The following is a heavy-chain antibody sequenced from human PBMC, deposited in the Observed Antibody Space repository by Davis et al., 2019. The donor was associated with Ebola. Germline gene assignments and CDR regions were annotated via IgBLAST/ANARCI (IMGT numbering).Heavy chain of an antibody. V-gene: IGHV1-69*13. CDR1: GGTFSSYA. Sequence: SVKVSCKASGGTFSSYAISWVRQAPGQGLEWMGGIIPIFGTANYAQKFQGRVTITADESTSTAYMELSSLRSEDTAVYYCARDPGRYSGSGLWFDPWGQGTLVTVSS. J-gene: IGHJ5*02. D-gene: IGHD6-13*01. CDR2: IIPIFGTA. CDR3: ARDPGRYSGSGLWFDP.